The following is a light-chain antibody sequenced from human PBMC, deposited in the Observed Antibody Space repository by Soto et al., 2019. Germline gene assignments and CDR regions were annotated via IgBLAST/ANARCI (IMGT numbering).Light chain of an antibody. CDR3: QQYNNWRRT. V-gene: IGKV3-15*01. CDR1: QSVSSN. J-gene: IGKJ1*01. CDR2: GAS. Sequence: EIVMTQSPATLSVSPGERATLSCRASQSVSSNLAWYQQKPGQAPRLLIYGASTRATGIPARFSGSGSGTEFTLTISSLQSEDFAVYYCQQYNNWRRTFGQWTKV.